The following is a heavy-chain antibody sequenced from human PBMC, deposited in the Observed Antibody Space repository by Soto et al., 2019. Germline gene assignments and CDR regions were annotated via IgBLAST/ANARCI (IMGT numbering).Heavy chain of an antibody. CDR1: GGTFSSYA. CDR2: IIPIFGTA. CDR3: ASLCCSRTSCYTGY. Sequence: QVQLVQSGAEVKKPGSSVKGSCKASGGTFSSYAISWVRHAPGQGLEWMGGIIPIFGTANYAQKFQGRVTITADESTRTAYMELSSLRSEDTAVYYCASLCCSRTSCYTGYWGKGTLVTVSS. V-gene: IGHV1-69*01. D-gene: IGHD2-2*02. J-gene: IGHJ4*02.